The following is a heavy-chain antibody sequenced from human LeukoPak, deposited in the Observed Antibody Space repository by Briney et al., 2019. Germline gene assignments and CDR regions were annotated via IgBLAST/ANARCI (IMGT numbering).Heavy chain of an antibody. V-gene: IGHV3-21*01. J-gene: IGHJ6*03. CDR3: ARDQYCSSTSCYNGYYYYYMDV. D-gene: IGHD2-2*02. CDR2: ISSSSSYI. Sequence: GGSLRLSCAASGFTFSSYSMNWVRQAPGKGLEWVSSISSSSSYIYYADSVKGRFTISRDNAKNSLYLQMNSLGAEDTAVYYCARDQYCSSTSCYNGYYYYYMDVWDKGTTVTVSS. CDR1: GFTFSSYS.